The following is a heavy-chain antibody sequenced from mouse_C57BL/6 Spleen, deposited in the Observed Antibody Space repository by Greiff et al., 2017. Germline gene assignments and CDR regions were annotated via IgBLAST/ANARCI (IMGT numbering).Heavy chain of an antibody. J-gene: IGHJ4*01. D-gene: IGHD1-1*01. CDR2: IYPGDGDT. V-gene: IGHV1-82*01. CDR3: ARVATRDYYAMGY. CDR1: GYAFSSSW. Sequence: QVQLQQSGPELVKPGASVKISCKASGYAFSSSWMNWVKQRPGKGLEWIGRIYPGDGDTNYNGKFKGKATLTADKSSSTAYMQLSSLTSEDSAVYFCARVATRDYYAMGYWGQGTSVTVSS.